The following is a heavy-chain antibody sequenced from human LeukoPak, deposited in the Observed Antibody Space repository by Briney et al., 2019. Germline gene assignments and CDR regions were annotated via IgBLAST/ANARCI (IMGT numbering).Heavy chain of an antibody. CDR3: AKKPVLPYSSSWHYHEGDYYFDY. D-gene: IGHD6-13*01. J-gene: IGHJ4*02. CDR2: ISGSGGST. V-gene: IGHV3-23*01. CDR1: GFTFSSYA. Sequence: HPGGSLRLSCAASGFTFSSYAMSWVRQAPGKGLEWVSLISGSGGSTNYADSVKGRFSISRDTSKNTLYLQMNSLRAEDTAVYYCAKKPVLPYSSSWHYHEGDYYFDYWGQGTLVTVSS.